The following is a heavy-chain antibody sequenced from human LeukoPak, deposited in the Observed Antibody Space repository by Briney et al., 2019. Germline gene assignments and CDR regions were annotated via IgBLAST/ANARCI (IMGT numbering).Heavy chain of an antibody. J-gene: IGHJ4*02. CDR3: ARSGSHDY. D-gene: IGHD1-26*01. CDR1: GFTFSAYA. CDR2: ISGSGAST. Sequence: GGSLRLSCEASGFTFSAYAMSWARQAPGKGLQWVSAISGSGASTYYADSVKGRFTISRDNAKNSLYLQMNSLRADDTAVYYCARSGSHDYWGQGTLVTVSS. V-gene: IGHV3-23*01.